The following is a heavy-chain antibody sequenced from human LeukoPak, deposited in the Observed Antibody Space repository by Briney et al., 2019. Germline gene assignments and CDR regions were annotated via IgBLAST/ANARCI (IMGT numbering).Heavy chain of an antibody. CDR1: GFTFRTYS. J-gene: IGHJ5*02. Sequence: PGGSLRLSCAASGFTFRTYSMNWVRQAPGKGLEWVSYISSSSSSIFYADSVKGRFTISRDNAKNSLYLQMNSLRVEDTAVYYCARGKGWFDPWGQGTLVTVSS. CDR3: ARGKGWFDP. CDR2: ISSSSSSI. V-gene: IGHV3-48*01.